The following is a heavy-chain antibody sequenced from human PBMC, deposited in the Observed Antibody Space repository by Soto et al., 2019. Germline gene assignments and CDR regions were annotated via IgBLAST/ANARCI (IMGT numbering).Heavy chain of an antibody. CDR2: INVGNGNT. CDR3: ARDGRGYSSGWYTPGDY. CDR1: GYSFSSYA. Sequence: GASVKVSCKASGYSFSSYAMHWVRQAPGQRLEWMGWINVGNGNTKYSQKFQGRVTITRDTSASTAYMELTSLRSEDTAVYYCARDGRGYSSGWYTPGDYWGQGTLVTVSS. V-gene: IGHV1-3*01. J-gene: IGHJ4*02. D-gene: IGHD6-19*01.